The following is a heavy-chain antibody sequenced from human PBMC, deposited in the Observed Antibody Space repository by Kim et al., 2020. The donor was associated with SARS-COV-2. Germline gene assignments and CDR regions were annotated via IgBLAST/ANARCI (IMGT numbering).Heavy chain of an antibody. V-gene: IGHV3-23*01. Sequence: GGSLRLSCVASGFTFSSYAMSWVRQAPGKGLEWVSATSGSGGSTFYADSVKGRFTISRDNSKNTLYLQMNSLRAEDTAVYYCAKRDRNYYAFDICGQGAMVTVSS. CDR2: TSGSGGST. J-gene: IGHJ3*02. D-gene: IGHD1-26*01. CDR3: AKRDRNYYAFDI. CDR1: GFTFSSYA.